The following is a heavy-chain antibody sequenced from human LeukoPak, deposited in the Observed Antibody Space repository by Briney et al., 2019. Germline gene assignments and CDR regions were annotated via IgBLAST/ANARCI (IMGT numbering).Heavy chain of an antibody. CDR3: ARAPGLVGGTIGWFDP. V-gene: IGHV3-21*01. CDR2: ISSSSSYI. Sequence: GGSLRLSCAASGFTFSSYSMNWVRQAPGKGLEWVSSISSSSSYIYYADSVKGRFTISRDNAKNSLYLQMNSLRAEDTAVYYCARAPGLVGGTIGWFDPWGQGTLVTVSS. D-gene: IGHD1-26*01. J-gene: IGHJ5*02. CDR1: GFTFSSYS.